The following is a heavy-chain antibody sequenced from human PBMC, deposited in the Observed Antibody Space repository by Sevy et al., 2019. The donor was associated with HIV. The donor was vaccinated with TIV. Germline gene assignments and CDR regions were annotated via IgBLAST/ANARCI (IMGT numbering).Heavy chain of an antibody. D-gene: IGHD1-26*01. CDR1: GFTFSSYT. CDR3: ARDWVAGGAFDI. Sequence: LTCATSGFTFSSYTMNWVRQAPGKGLEWISYISSSGTSIYYADSVKGRFTISRDNAKDSLYLQMNSLRDEDTAVYYCARDWVAGGAFDIWGQGTMVTVSS. V-gene: IGHV3-48*02. J-gene: IGHJ3*02. CDR2: ISSSGTSI.